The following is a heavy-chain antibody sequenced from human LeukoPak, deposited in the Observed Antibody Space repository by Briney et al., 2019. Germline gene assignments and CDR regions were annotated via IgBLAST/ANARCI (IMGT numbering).Heavy chain of an antibody. CDR3: ARDLTHYYDSSGPKDAFDI. Sequence: GGSLRLSCAASGFTFSSYAMSWVRQAPGKGLEWVSAISGSGGSTYYADSVKGRFTISRDNSKNTLYLQMNSLRAEDTAVYYCARDLTHYYDSSGPKDAFDIWGQGTMVTVSS. J-gene: IGHJ3*02. CDR1: GFTFSSYA. V-gene: IGHV3-23*01. D-gene: IGHD3-22*01. CDR2: ISGSGGST.